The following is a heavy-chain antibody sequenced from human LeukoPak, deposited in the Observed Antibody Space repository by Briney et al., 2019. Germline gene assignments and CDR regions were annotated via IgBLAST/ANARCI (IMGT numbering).Heavy chain of an antibody. Sequence: ASVKVSCKASGYTFTSYYMHWVRQAPGQGLEWMGIINPSGGSTSYAQKFQGRVTMTRDTSTSTVYMELSSLRSEDTAVYYCARGGAPRKDFWSVDYYYYMDVWGRGTAVTVSS. CDR1: GYTFTSYY. D-gene: IGHD3-3*01. CDR3: ARGGAPRKDFWSVDYYYYMDV. CDR2: INPSGGST. V-gene: IGHV1-46*03. J-gene: IGHJ6*03.